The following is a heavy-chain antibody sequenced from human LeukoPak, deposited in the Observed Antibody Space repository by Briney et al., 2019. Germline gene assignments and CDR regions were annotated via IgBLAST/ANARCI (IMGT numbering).Heavy chain of an antibody. CDR1: GGSFSVYY. J-gene: IGHJ6*03. CDR2: INHSGST. D-gene: IGHD6-19*01. Sequence: SETLSLTCAVYGGSFSVYYWSWLRPPPGMGLEWIGEINHSGSTNYNTSLKRRVTISVAKSRSQFTWKVSSGTAGDSAVYYCARGAGRVTMAGIAVSYYYYMDVWGKGTTVTVSS. CDR3: ARGAGRVTMAGIAVSYYYYMDV. V-gene: IGHV4-34*01.